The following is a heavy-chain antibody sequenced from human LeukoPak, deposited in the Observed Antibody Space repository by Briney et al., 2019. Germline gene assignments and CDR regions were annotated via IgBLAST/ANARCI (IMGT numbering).Heavy chain of an antibody. V-gene: IGHV4-39*01. J-gene: IGHJ4*02. Sequence: SETLSLTCTVSGGPISSGTYYWGWIRQPPGKGLEWIGSIYYSGSTYYNPSLKSRVTISVDTSKNQFSLKLSSVTAADTAVFYCVRHDNHVFLVAQPAWDFECWGQGTLVNVSS. D-gene: IGHD2-15*01. CDR2: IYYSGST. CDR1: GGPISSGTYY. CDR3: VRHDNHVFLVAQPAWDFEC.